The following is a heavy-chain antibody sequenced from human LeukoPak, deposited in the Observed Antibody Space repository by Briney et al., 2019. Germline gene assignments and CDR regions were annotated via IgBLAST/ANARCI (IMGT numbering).Heavy chain of an antibody. Sequence: GGSLRLSCVASGFTFRSYWMHWVRQAPGKGLEWVSGISPSGDIKYYADSVKGRFTISRDNSKNTVYLEVISLTDEDTAVYYCAKDDAWLRYGEWSQGTLVTVSS. V-gene: IGHV3-23*01. D-gene: IGHD3-10*01. CDR2: ISPSGDIK. CDR3: AKDDAWLRYGE. CDR1: GFTFRSYW. J-gene: IGHJ4*02.